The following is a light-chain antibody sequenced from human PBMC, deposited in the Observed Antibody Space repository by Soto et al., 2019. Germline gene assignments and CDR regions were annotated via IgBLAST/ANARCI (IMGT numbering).Light chain of an antibody. CDR1: SSNIGSNT. CDR2: SNN. V-gene: IGLV1-44*01. J-gene: IGLJ2*01. CDR3: TAWDHSLIPVV. Sequence: QSVLTQPPSASGTPGQRVTISCSGSSSNIGSNTVNWYQQLPGTAPKLLIYSNNQRPSGVPDRFSGSKSGTSASLAISGLQSEDVADYYCTAWDHSLIPVVFGGGTKLTFL.